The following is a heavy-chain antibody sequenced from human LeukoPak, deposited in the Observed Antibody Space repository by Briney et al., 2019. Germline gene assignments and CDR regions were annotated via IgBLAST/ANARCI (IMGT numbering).Heavy chain of an antibody. CDR3: ARRTTTGTTDH. D-gene: IGHD1-1*01. CDR2: IYYSGST. CDR1: GGSISSSSYY. J-gene: IGHJ4*02. Sequence: SETLSLTCTVSGGSISSSSYYWGWIRQPPGKGLEWIGSIYYSGSTYYNPSLKSRVTISVDTSKNQFSLKLSSVTAADTAVYYCARRTTTGTTDHWGQGTLVTVSS. V-gene: IGHV4-39*01.